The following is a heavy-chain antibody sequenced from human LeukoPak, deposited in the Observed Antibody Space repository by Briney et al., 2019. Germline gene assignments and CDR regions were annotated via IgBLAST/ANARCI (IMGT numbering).Heavy chain of an antibody. D-gene: IGHD3-9*01. Sequence: ASVKVSCKASGYTFTGHYMHWVRQAPGQGLEWMGWINPNSGGTNYAQKFQGRVAMTRDTSISTAYMELSRLRSDDTAVYYCARESHPYYDILTGCIDYWGQGTLVTVSS. CDR2: INPNSGGT. V-gene: IGHV1-2*02. CDR1: GYTFTGHY. J-gene: IGHJ4*02. CDR3: ARESHPYYDILTGCIDY.